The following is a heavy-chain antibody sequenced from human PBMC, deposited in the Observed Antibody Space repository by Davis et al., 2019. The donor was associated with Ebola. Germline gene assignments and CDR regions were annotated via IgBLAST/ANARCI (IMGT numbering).Heavy chain of an antibody. V-gene: IGHV3-23*01. CDR2: ISGSGGST. J-gene: IGHJ6*02. CDR1: GFTFSSYA. Sequence: PGGSLRLSCAASGFTFSSYAMSWVRQAPGKGLEWVSAISGSGGSTYYADSVKGRFTISRDNSKNTLYLQMNSLKTEDTAVYYCTTRIAAAGTVYYYGMDVWGQGTTVTVSS. CDR3: TTRIAAAGTVYYYGMDV. D-gene: IGHD6-13*01.